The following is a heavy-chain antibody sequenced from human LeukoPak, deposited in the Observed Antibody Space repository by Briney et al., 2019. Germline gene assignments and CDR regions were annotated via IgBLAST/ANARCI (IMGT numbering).Heavy chain of an antibody. CDR2: IYYSGST. CDR1: GGSISSGDYY. CDR3: ARVLLRHSGYFDY. Sequence: PSETLSLTCTVSGGSISSGDYYWSWIRQPPGKGLEWIGYIYYSGSTYYNLSLKSRVTISVDTSKNQFSLKLSSVTAADTAVYCCARVLLRHSGYFDYWGQGTLVTVSS. V-gene: IGHV4-30-4*01. D-gene: IGHD3-3*01. J-gene: IGHJ4*02.